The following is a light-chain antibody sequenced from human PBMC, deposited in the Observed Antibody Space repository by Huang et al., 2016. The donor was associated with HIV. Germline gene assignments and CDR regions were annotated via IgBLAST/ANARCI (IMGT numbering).Light chain of an antibody. J-gene: IGKJ1*01. CDR2: SAS. CDR3: QQYNNGPPWT. V-gene: IGKV3-15*01. Sequence: EIVMTQSPATLSVTPGEGATLSCRATQSVSVNLAWPQQKPGQAPRLLIHSASTRATGIPVRFSGGGSGTEFTLTISRLQSEDSAVYYCQQYNNGPPWTFGQGTKVEIK. CDR1: QSVSVN.